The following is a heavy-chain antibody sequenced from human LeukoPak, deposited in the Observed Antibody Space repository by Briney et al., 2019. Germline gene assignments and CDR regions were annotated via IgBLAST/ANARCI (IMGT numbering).Heavy chain of an antibody. V-gene: IGHV1-69*13. CDR3: ARERAKYDILTGYFDY. Sequence: ASVKVSCKASGGTFSSYAISWVRQAPGQGLEWMGGIIPIFGTANYAQKFQGRVTITADESTSTAYMELSSLRSEDAAVYYCARERAKYDILTGYFDYWGQGTLVTVSS. D-gene: IGHD3-9*01. J-gene: IGHJ4*02. CDR2: IIPIFGTA. CDR1: GGTFSSYA.